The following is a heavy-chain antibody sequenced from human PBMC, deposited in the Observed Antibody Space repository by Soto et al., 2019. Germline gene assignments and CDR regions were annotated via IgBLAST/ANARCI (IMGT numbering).Heavy chain of an antibody. J-gene: IGHJ4*02. CDR1: GYTFTSYA. Sequence: GASVKVSCKASGYTFTSYAMHWVRQAPGQRLEWMGWINAGNGNTKYSQKFQGRVTITRDTSASTAYMELSSLRSEDTAVYYCARIFSSSWYSAPDFDYWGQGTLVTVSS. CDR2: INAGNGNT. V-gene: IGHV1-3*01. D-gene: IGHD6-13*01. CDR3: ARIFSSSWYSAPDFDY.